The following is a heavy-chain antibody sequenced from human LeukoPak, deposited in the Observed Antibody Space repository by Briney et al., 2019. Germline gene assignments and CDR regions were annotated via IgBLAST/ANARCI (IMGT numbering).Heavy chain of an antibody. Sequence: GGSLRLSCAASGFTFSGFAMSRVRRTPGKGLEWVSGISGSGDNTLYADSVKGQFTISRDNSKNTLYLEMNSLRAEDTAMYYCAKMKGHPLPKYYMDVWGQGTTVTVSS. CDR3: AKMKGHPLPKYYMDV. V-gene: IGHV3-23*01. D-gene: IGHD1-26*01. CDR2: ISGSGDNT. CDR1: GFTFSGFA. J-gene: IGHJ6*01.